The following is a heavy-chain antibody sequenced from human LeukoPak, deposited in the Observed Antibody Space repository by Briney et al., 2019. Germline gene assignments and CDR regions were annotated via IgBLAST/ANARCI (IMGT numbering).Heavy chain of an antibody. CDR3: AKGPHKARDGYNPDY. CDR2: IRYDGSNK. CDR1: GFTFSSYG. D-gene: IGHD5-24*01. V-gene: IGHV3-30*02. J-gene: IGHJ4*02. Sequence: PGGSLRLSCAASGFTFSSYGMHWVRQTPGKGLEWVAFIRYDGSNKYYADSVKGRFTISRDNSKNTLSLQMNSLRAEDTAVYYCAKGPHKARDGYNPDYWGQGTLVTVSS.